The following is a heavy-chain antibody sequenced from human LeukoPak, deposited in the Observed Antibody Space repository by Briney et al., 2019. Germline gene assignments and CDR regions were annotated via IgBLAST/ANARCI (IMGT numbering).Heavy chain of an antibody. D-gene: IGHD3-10*01. CDR3: DGGTYYYGSGSY. CDR2: IYSSVTT. V-gene: IGHV4-4*09. Sequence: SETLSLTCSVSGGSISRYYWSWIRQPPGKGLEWIGFIYSSVTTKYNPSLKSRVSISIDMSKSQFSLKLSSVTAADTAVYYCDGGTYYYGSGSYWGQGTLVTVSS. J-gene: IGHJ4*02. CDR1: GGSISRYY.